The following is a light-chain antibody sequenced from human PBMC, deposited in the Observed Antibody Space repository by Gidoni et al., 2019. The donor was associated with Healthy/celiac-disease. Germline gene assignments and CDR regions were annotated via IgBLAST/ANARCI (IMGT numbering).Light chain of an antibody. Sequence: DIVMTQSPDSMAVSLGDRATINCKSSQSVLYSSNNKNYLAWYQQKPGQPPKLLIYWASTRESGVPDRFSGSGSGTDFTLTISSLQAEDVAVYYCQQYYSTPLVTFGPGTKVDIK. V-gene: IGKV4-1*01. CDR2: WAS. J-gene: IGKJ3*01. CDR3: QQYYSTPLVT. CDR1: QSVLYSSNNKNY.